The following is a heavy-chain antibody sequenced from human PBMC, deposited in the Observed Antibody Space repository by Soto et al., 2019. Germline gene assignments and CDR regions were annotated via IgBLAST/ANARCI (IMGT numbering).Heavy chain of an antibody. CDR1: GFTFSSYS. CDR3: AKGGSSSPLGY. J-gene: IGHJ4*02. D-gene: IGHD6-13*01. V-gene: IGHV3-23*01. Sequence: EVQLLESGGGLVQPGGSLRLSCSASGFTFSSYSMSCGRQAPGKGLEWGSEISGSGASPYYADSVKGRFTTSRDNSKNTLYLQMNSLGAEDTAVSSCAKGGSSSPLGYWGQGTLVTVSS. CDR2: ISGSGASP.